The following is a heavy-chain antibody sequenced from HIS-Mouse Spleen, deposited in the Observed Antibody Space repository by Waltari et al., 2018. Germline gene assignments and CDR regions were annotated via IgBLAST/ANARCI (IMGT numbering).Heavy chain of an antibody. CDR3: ARALEYSSSWYYYYYGMDV. D-gene: IGHD6-13*01. V-gene: IGHV4-38-2*02. J-gene: IGHJ6*02. CDR1: GYSLSSCYY. Sequence: QVQLQESGPGLVKPSETLSLTCTVSGYSLSSCYYWCCPRQPPGKGLEWIGSIYHSGSTYYNPSLKRRVTISVDTSKNQFSRKLSSVTAADTAVYYCARALEYSSSWYYYYYGMDVWGQGTTVTVSS. CDR2: IYHSGST.